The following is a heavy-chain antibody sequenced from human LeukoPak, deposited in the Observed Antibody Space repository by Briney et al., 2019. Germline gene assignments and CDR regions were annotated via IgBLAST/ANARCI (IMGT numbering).Heavy chain of an antibody. CDR1: GGSISSDY. CDR3: ARAALLMITFGGVSRFDP. V-gene: IGHV4-59*08. D-gene: IGHD3-16*01. CDR2: IYYTGST. Sequence: SETLSLTCTVSGGSISSDYWSWIRQPPGKGLEWIGYIYYTGSTDYNPSLQSRVTILVDTSKKQFSLKLSSVTAADTAVYYCARAALLMITFGGVSRFDPWGQGTLVTVSS. J-gene: IGHJ5*02.